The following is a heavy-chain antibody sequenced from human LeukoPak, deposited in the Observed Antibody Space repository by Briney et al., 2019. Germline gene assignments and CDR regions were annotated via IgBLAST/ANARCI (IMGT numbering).Heavy chain of an antibody. V-gene: IGHV4-39*01. J-gene: IGHJ4*02. D-gene: IGHD1-26*01. CDR1: GGSISSTGYF. CDR3: ARHRSGSLRWDY. Sequence: SETLSLTCTVSGGSISSTGYFWAWIRQPPGKGLEWIGSIYYSGSTYYNPSLKSRVTISVDTSKNQFSLRLSSVTAADTAVYYCARHRSGSLRWDYWGQGTLVTVSS. CDR2: IYYSGST.